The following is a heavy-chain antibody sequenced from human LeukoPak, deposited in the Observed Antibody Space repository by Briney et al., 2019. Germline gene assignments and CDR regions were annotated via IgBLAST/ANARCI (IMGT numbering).Heavy chain of an antibody. Sequence: SETLSLTCTVSGYSISSGYYWGWIRQPPGKGLEWIGSLYYSGGTYYNPSLKSRVSMSVDTSKNQFSLKLSSVTAADTAVYYCARQVKGSHFDYWGQGTLVTVSS. CDR1: GYSISSGYY. J-gene: IGHJ4*02. CDR3: ARQVKGSHFDY. CDR2: LYYSGGT. V-gene: IGHV4-38-2*02.